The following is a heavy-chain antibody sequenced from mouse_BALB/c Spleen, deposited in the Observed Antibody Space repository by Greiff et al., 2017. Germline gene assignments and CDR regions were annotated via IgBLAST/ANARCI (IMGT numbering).Heavy chain of an antibody. Sequence: VHLVESGAELVKPGASVKLSCKTSGYTFTSYWIQWVKQRPGQGLGWIGEIFPGTGTTYYNEKFKGKATLTIDTSSSTAYMQLSSLTSEDSAVYFCARSGGNYDYWGQGTTLTVSS. D-gene: IGHD4-1*01. CDR3: ARSGGNYDY. V-gene: IGHV1S132*01. CDR1: GYTFTSYW. CDR2: IFPGTGTT. J-gene: IGHJ2*01.